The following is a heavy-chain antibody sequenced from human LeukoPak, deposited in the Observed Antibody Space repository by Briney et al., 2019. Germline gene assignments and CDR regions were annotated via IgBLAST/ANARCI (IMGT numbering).Heavy chain of an antibody. CDR2: IKSKNDGGTA. V-gene: IGHV3-15*01. CDR3: TPVMVEDRGF. J-gene: IGHJ4*02. D-gene: IGHD2-15*01. Sequence: SLRLSCAASGFIFNKGWMNWVRQAPGKGPGGGGRIKSKNDGGTADYSSPVKGRFTISRDDSKNTLYLQMNSLISDDTAIYYCTPVMVEDRGFWGQGTLVTVSS. CDR1: GFIFNKGW.